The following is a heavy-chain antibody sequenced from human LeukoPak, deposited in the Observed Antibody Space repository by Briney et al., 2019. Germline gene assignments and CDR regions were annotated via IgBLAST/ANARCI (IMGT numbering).Heavy chain of an antibody. D-gene: IGHD6-13*01. Sequence: GGSLRLSCAASGFTFSIYSMTWVRQAPGQGLEWVSSISDSGGSTYYADSVKGRFTISRDNSKNTLYLHVDSLRTEDTAVYYCAKRVAAPGPTFDYWGQGVLVTVSS. CDR2: ISDSGGST. V-gene: IGHV3-23*01. CDR1: GFTFSIYS. CDR3: AKRVAAPGPTFDY. J-gene: IGHJ4*02.